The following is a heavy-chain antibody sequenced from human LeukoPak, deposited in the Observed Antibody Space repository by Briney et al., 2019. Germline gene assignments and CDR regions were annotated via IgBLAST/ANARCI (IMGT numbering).Heavy chain of an antibody. V-gene: IGHV1-69*04. J-gene: IGHJ3*02. CDR3: ARDLPYDSIGYSAAFDI. Sequence: GASVKVSCKASGGTFSSYTISWVRQAPGQGLEWMGRIIPILGIANYAQKFQGRVTITADKSTSTAYMELSSLRSEDTAVYYCARDLPYDSIGYSAAFDIWGQGTMVTVSS. D-gene: IGHD3-22*01. CDR1: GGTFSSYT. CDR2: IIPILGIA.